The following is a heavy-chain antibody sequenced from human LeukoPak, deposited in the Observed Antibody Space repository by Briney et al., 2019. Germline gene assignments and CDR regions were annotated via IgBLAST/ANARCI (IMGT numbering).Heavy chain of an antibody. CDR2: IYYSGST. D-gene: IGHD3-22*01. J-gene: IGHJ4*02. CDR1: GGSISSYY. CDR3: ARHPSYYDRIDY. V-gene: IGHV4-59*01. Sequence: SSETLSLTCTVSGGSISSYYWSWIRQPPGKGLEWIGYIYYSGSTNYNPSLKSRVTISVDTSKNQFSLKLSSVTAADTAVYYCARHPSYYDRIDYWGQGTLVTVSS.